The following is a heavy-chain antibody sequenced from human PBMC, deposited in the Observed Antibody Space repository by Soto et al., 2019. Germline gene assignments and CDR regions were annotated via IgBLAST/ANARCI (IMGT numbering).Heavy chain of an antibody. CDR2: IYYSGST. D-gene: IGHD4-17*01. Sequence: SETLSLTCTVSGGSISSGGYYWSWIRQHPGKGLEWIGYIYYSGSTYYNPSLKSRVTISVDTSKNQFSLKLSSVTAADTAVYYCARGIPDTVTSLWGYFDYWGQGTLVTVSS. J-gene: IGHJ4*02. CDR3: ARGIPDTVTSLWGYFDY. CDR1: GGSISSGGYY. V-gene: IGHV4-31*03.